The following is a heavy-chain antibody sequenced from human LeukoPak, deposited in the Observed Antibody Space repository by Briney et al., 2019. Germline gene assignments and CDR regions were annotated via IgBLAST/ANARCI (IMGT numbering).Heavy chain of an antibody. D-gene: IGHD3-22*01. CDR1: GGSFSGYY. V-gene: IGHV4-34*01. J-gene: IGHJ4*02. CDR2: INHSGST. Sequence: PSETLSLTCAVYGGSFSGYYWSWIRQPPGQGLEWCGEINHSGSTNSNPSLKSRVTISVDTSKNQFSLKRSSVTDADTAVYYWARERSKKYYYDRSGYPDYWGQGTLVTVSS. CDR3: ARERSKKYYYDRSGYPDY.